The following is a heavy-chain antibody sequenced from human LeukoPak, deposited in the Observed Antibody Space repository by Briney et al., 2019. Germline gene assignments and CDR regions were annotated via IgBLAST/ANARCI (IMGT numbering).Heavy chain of an antibody. D-gene: IGHD3-3*01. CDR3: ARHQGPITVFGVGRYAFDI. V-gene: IGHV4-39*01. CDR2: LYYSGST. Sequence: PSETLSLTCTVSGGSISSTDYYWGWIRQPPGKGLEWIGTLYYSGSTNDNPSLKSRITMAVDTSKNQSSLKLSSATAADTAVYFCARHQGPITVFGVGRYAFDIWGQGTMVTVSS. CDR1: GGSISSTDYY. J-gene: IGHJ3*02.